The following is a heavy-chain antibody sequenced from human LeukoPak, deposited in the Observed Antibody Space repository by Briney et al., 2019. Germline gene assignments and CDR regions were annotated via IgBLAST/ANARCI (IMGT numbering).Heavy chain of an antibody. J-gene: IGHJ3*01. Sequence: GGSLRLSCAASAFTFSSFAMSWVRQAPGKGLEWVSAISGSGGSTFYADSVKGRFTISRDNSKNTLFLQMNGLRAEDTAVYYCAKDRSCSGSSCNVGSWGQGTMVTVSS. CDR2: ISGSGGST. V-gene: IGHV3-23*01. CDR1: AFTFSSFA. D-gene: IGHD2-2*01. CDR3: AKDRSCSGSSCNVGS.